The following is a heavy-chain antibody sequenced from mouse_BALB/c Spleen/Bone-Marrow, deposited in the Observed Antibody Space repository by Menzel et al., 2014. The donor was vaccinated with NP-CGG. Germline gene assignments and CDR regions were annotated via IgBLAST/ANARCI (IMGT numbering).Heavy chain of an antibody. D-gene: IGHD2-4*01. Sequence: DVHLVESGGGLVQPGGSLKLSCAASGFTYSSYGMSWVRQTPDKRLEFVATINTNGGDTYYPDSVKGRFTISRDNAKNTLYLQMSSLKSEDTAMYYCARGDDYVSWFAYWGQGTLVTVSA. CDR1: GFTYSSYG. CDR2: INTNGGDT. V-gene: IGHV5-6-3*01. J-gene: IGHJ3*01. CDR3: ARGDDYVSWFAY.